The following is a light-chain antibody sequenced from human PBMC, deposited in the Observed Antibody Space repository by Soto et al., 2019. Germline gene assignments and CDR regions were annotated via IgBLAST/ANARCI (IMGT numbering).Light chain of an antibody. CDR1: QSISSW. V-gene: IGKV1-5*01. J-gene: IGKJ1*01. Sequence: DIPMTQSPSTLSASVGDRVTITCRASQSISSWLAWYQQKPGKAPKLLIYDASSLESGVPSRFSGSGSGTEFPLTISSLQPDDFATYYCQQYNSYSVTFGQGTKVEIK. CDR3: QQYNSYSVT. CDR2: DAS.